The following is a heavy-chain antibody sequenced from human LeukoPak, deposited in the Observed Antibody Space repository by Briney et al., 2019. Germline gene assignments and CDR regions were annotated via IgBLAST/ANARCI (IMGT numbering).Heavy chain of an antibody. J-gene: IGHJ4*02. CDR2: IIPIFGTA. Sequence: SVKVSCKASGGTFSSYAISWVRQAPGQGLEWMGGIIPIFGTANYAQKLQGRVTMTTDTSTSTAYMELRSLRSDDTAVYYCARWFGEFDFDYWGQGTLVTVSS. CDR3: ARWFGEFDFDY. V-gene: IGHV1-69*05. D-gene: IGHD3-10*01. CDR1: GGTFSSYA.